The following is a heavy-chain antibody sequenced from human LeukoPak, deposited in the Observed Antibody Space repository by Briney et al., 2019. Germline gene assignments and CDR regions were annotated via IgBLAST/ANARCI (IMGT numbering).Heavy chain of an antibody. Sequence: SVKVSCKASGYTFSNYAISWVRQAPGQGPEWMGGIIPMFGTANYAQKFQDRVTIIADEFTSTAYMELSSLRSEDTAVYYCTRSGNITMIRGVITTPAIIGYWGQGTLVTVSS. D-gene: IGHD3-10*01. CDR1: GYTFSNYA. V-gene: IGHV1-69*13. J-gene: IGHJ4*02. CDR3: TRSGNITMIRGVITTPAIIGY. CDR2: IIPMFGTA.